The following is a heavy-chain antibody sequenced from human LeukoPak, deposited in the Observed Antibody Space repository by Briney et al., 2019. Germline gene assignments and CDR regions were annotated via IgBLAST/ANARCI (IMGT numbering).Heavy chain of an antibody. D-gene: IGHD6-6*01. CDR1: GGSISSSSYY. J-gene: IGHJ4*02. Sequence: PSETLSLTCTVSGGSISSSSYYWGWIRHPPGKGLEWIGSIYYSGSTYYNPSLKTRVTISVDTSKNQFSLKLSSVTAADMAVYYCARLSSFHFDYWGQGTLVTVSS. CDR2: IYYSGST. V-gene: IGHV4-39*01. CDR3: ARLSSFHFDY.